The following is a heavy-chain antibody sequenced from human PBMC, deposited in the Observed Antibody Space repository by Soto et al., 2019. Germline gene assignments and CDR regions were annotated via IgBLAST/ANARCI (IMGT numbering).Heavy chain of an antibody. CDR1: GYTFTSFW. J-gene: IGHJ6*02. CDR3: ARHQLTIFGVVLDV. D-gene: IGHD3-3*01. V-gene: IGHV5-51*01. CDR2: IYPGDSDT. Sequence: HGESLKISCKGSGYTFTSFWIGWVRQMPGKGLEWMGIIYPGDSDTKYSPSFQGHVTISADKSISTAYLQWSSLKASDTAMYYCARHQLTIFGVVLDVWGQGTTVTVSS.